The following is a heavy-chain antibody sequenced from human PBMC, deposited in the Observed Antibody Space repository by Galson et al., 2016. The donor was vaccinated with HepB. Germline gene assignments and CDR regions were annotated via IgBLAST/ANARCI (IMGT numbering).Heavy chain of an antibody. CDR2: ISWDGGST. Sequence: SLRLSCAASGFNFDDYTMHWVRQAPGKGLAWVSLISWDGGSTYYADSVKGRFTISRDDSKNSLYLQLNSLRTEDTAFYYCAREHEPFNTGLYYFDSWGQGTLVTVSS. CDR3: AREHEPFNTGLYYFDS. CDR1: GFNFDDYT. J-gene: IGHJ4*02. V-gene: IGHV3-43*01. D-gene: IGHD1-14*01.